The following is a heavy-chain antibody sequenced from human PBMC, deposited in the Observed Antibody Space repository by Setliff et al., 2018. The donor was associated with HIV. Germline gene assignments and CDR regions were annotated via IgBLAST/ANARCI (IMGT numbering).Heavy chain of an antibody. J-gene: IGHJ6*03. CDR3: ARVNRARGGYFYYMDV. CDR1: GASISNGYFH. CDR2: VFYSGVT. V-gene: IGHV4-30-4*01. D-gene: IGHD2-15*01. Sequence: PSETLSLTCAVSGASISNGYFHWGWIRQQSGKGLEWIGAVFYSGVTVYNSSLKSRSAISISTSRNQFSLRMASVTVADTAQYYCARVNRARGGYFYYMDVWGKGATVTVSS.